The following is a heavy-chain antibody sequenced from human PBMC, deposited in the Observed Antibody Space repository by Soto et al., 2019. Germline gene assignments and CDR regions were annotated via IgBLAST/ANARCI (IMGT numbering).Heavy chain of an antibody. CDR3: AHSAYYDILTHSELFDP. J-gene: IGHJ5*02. CDR1: GFSLSTSGVG. Sequence: QITLKESGPTLVKPTQTLTLTCTVSGFSLSTSGVGVGWIRHPAGKALEWLALIYWHDDKRYSPSLKSMLTITKDASKNQVVLTMTNMDPVDTATYYCAHSAYYDILTHSELFDPWGQGTLVTVSS. D-gene: IGHD3-9*01. CDR2: IYWHDDK. V-gene: IGHV2-5*01.